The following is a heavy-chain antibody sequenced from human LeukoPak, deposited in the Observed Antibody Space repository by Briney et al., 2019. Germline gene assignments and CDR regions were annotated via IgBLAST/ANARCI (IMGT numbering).Heavy chain of an antibody. Sequence: SVKVSCKASGGTFSSYAISWVRQAPGQGLEWMGGIIPIFGTANYAQKFQGRVTITADESTSTAYMELSSLGSEDTAVYYCARVVVVVPAAITFHYYGMDVWGQGTTVTVSS. CDR1: GGTFSSYA. CDR3: ARVVVVVPAAITFHYYGMDV. D-gene: IGHD2-2*01. J-gene: IGHJ6*02. CDR2: IIPIFGTA. V-gene: IGHV1-69*13.